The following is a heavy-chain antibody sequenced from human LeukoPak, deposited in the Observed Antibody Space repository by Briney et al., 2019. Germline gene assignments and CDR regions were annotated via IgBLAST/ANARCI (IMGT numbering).Heavy chain of an antibody. CDR3: ARPTDYGNWYFDL. D-gene: IGHD4-17*01. J-gene: IGHJ2*01. CDR1: RGTFRSYT. V-gene: IGHV1-69*02. Sequence: SVKVSRKASRGTFRSYTISWVRQAPGQGLGWMGSIIPILGIAHSAQNFQGRVTITADKSTRTAYKELSSLRSEDTAVYYCARPTDYGNWYFDLWGRGTLVTVSS. CDR2: IIPILGIA.